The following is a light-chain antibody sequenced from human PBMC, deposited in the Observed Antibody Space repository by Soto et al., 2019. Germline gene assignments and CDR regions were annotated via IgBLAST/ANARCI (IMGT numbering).Light chain of an antibody. CDR2: DVS. CDR1: SSDVGGYNY. J-gene: IGLJ1*01. Sequence: QSVLTQPAPVSGSPGQSITISCTGTSSDVGGYNYVSWYQQHPGKAPKLMIYDVSNRPSGVSNRFSGSKSGNTASLTISGLQAEDEADYYCSSYTSSSTVFGTGTKLTVL. CDR3: SSYTSSSTV. V-gene: IGLV2-14*01.